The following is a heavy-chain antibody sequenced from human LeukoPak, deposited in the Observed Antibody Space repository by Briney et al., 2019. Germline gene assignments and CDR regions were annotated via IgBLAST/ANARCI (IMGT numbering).Heavy chain of an antibody. Sequence: GGSLRLSCAASGFSFSSNWMTWVRQAPGKGLEWVANIKQDGSDKYYVDSVKGRFTISRDNAKNSVYLQMNSLRAEDTAIYYCARDYDWGRGTLVTVSS. D-gene: IGHD3-16*01. V-gene: IGHV3-7*01. CDR2: IKQDGSDK. J-gene: IGHJ4*02. CDR3: ARDYD. CDR1: GFSFSSNW.